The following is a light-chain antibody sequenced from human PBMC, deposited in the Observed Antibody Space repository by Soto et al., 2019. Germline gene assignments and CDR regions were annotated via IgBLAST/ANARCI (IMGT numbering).Light chain of an antibody. CDR2: DAS. CDR3: QHYGGMWT. V-gene: IGKV1-5*01. CDR1: QSISNR. Sequence: IQLTHSPSTLSASLADRVTRSCRASQSISNRLAWYQQKPGKAPKVLIYDASSLESGVPSRFSGSGSGTEFILTISSLQTDDFASYCCQHYGGMWTFGQGTNVDIK. J-gene: IGKJ1*01.